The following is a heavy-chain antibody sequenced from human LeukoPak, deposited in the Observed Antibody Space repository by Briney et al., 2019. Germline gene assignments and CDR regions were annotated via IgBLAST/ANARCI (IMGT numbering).Heavy chain of an antibody. V-gene: IGHV4-4*07. CDR2: IYTSGST. J-gene: IGHJ4*02. CDR3: AREEDTGYCSSTSCYAIDY. Sequence: SETLSLTCTVSGGSISSYYWSWIRQPAGKGLEWIGRIYTSGSTNYNPSLKSRVTISVDTSKNQFSLKLSSVTAADTAVYYCAREEDTGYCSSTSCYAIDYWGQGTLVTVSS. D-gene: IGHD2-2*01. CDR1: GGSISSYY.